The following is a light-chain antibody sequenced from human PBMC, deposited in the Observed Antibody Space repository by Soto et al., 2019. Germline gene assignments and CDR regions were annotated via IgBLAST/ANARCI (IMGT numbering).Light chain of an antibody. CDR2: AAS. Sequence: DIQLTQSPSFLSASVGDRVTITCRASQGISSYLAWYQQKPGKAPKLLIYAASTLQSGVPSRVSGSGSGTEFTLTMSSLQPEDFATYYCQQGGTFGPGTKVDI. V-gene: IGKV1-9*01. J-gene: IGKJ3*01. CDR1: QGISSY. CDR3: QQGGT.